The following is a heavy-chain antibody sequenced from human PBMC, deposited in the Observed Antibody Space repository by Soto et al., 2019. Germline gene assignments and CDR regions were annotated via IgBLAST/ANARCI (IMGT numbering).Heavy chain of an antibody. CDR3: ARHLGPSSIAAPIRAYYYGMDV. CDR1: GYSFTSYW. Sequence: GESLKISCKGSGYSFTSYWIGWVRQMPGKGLEWMGIIYPGDSDTRYSPSFQGQVTISADKSISTAYLQWSSLKASDTAMYYCARHLGPSSIAAPIRAYYYGMDVWGQGTTVTVSS. J-gene: IGHJ6*02. D-gene: IGHD6-6*01. CDR2: IYPGDSDT. V-gene: IGHV5-51*01.